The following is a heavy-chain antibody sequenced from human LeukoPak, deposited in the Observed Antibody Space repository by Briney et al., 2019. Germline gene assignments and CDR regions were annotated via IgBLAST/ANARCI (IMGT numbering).Heavy chain of an antibody. Sequence: GGPLRLSCAASGFSFSDFYMNWIRKAPGKGLEWVAHITSDGGIIHYADSVKGRFTISRDNAKNSLYLQMNSLRVEDTALYYCARDPKGDRAFDIWGQGTMVTVSS. CDR1: GFSFSDFY. CDR2: ITSDGGII. CDR3: ARDPKGDRAFDI. J-gene: IGHJ3*02. V-gene: IGHV3-11*01.